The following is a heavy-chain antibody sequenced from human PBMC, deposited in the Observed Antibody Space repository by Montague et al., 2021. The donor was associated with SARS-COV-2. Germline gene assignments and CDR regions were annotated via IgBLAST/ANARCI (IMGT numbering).Heavy chain of an antibody. CDR3: ARLDTNGYGGNFDY. Sequence: SLRLSCAASGFAFSSYSMNWVRQAPGKGLEWVSSISSSRSSYSYTYYADSVKGRFTISRDSAKSSLYLQMDSLRAEDTAVYYCARLDTNGYGGNFDYWGRGTLVTVSS. CDR2: ISSSRSSYSYT. J-gene: IGHJ4*02. V-gene: IGHV3-21*01. D-gene: IGHD4-23*01. CDR1: GFAFSSYS.